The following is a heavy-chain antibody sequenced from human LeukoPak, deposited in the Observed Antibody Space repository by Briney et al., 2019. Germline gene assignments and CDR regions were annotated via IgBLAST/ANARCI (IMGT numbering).Heavy chain of an antibody. CDR3: AKSGLNRFDY. CDR2: ISGSSGST. Sequence: AGSLRLSCAASGFTFTSYTISWVRHPPAQGLELVSAISGSSGSTYYADSVKGRFTISRDNSKNTLYLQMNTLRAEDTAVYYCAKSGLNRFDYWGQGTLVTVSS. D-gene: IGHD2-15*01. CDR1: GFTFTSYT. J-gene: IGHJ4*02. V-gene: IGHV3-23*01.